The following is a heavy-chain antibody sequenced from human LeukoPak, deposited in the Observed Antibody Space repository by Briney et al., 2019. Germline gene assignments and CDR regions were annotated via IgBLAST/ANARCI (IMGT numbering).Heavy chain of an antibody. Sequence: GGSLRLSCAASKFTLSTSAMSWVRQAPGQGLEWVSTIGGADGNTYYADSVKGRFTISRDNSKNTLYLQMNSLRAGDTAVYYCARGRVWGSYRYFDYWGQGTLVTVSS. CDR2: IGGADGNT. CDR1: KFTLSTSA. V-gene: IGHV3-23*01. D-gene: IGHD3-16*02. J-gene: IGHJ4*02. CDR3: ARGRVWGSYRYFDY.